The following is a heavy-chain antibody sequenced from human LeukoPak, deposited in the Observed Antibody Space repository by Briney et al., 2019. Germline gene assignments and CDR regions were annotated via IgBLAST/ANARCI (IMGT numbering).Heavy chain of an antibody. CDR1: GGSFSGYY. D-gene: IGHD6-13*01. J-gene: IGHJ4*02. CDR2: INHSGST. V-gene: IGHV4-34*01. Sequence: SETLSLTCAVYGGSFSGYYWSWIRQPPGKGLEWIGEINHSGSTYYNPSLKSRVTISVDTSKNQFSLKLSSVTAADTAVYYCARTSGYSSSWYIEYWGQGTLVTVSS. CDR3: ARTSGYSSSWYIEY.